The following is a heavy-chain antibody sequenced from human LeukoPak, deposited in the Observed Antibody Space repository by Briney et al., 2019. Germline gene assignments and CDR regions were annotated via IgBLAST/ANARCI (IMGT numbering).Heavy chain of an antibody. CDR2: TYYNGNT. Sequence: SETLSLTCNVSGVSITSYYWSWIRQPPGRGLEWIGYTYYNGNTDYNPSLKSRVAISVDTSKNQFSLELSSVTAADTAVYYCARVNSSSWFHFDYWGQGTLVTVSS. J-gene: IGHJ4*02. CDR3: ARVNSSSWFHFDY. V-gene: IGHV4-59*12. CDR1: GVSITSYY. D-gene: IGHD6-13*01.